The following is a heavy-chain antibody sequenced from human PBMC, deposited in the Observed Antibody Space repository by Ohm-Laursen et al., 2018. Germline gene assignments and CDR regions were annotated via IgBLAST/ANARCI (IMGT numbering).Heavy chain of an antibody. V-gene: IGHV3-49*03. Sequence: SLRLSCAASGFLFGDYAMSWFRQAPGKGLEWVGFIRTKAYGGTMEYAASVKGRFTISRDDSKSIAYLQMNSLKTEDTAVYYCTRSWYSSGNLSAYWGQGTLVTVSS. D-gene: IGHD6-19*01. CDR2: IRTKAYGGTM. CDR1: GFLFGDYA. J-gene: IGHJ4*02. CDR3: TRSWYSSGNLSAY.